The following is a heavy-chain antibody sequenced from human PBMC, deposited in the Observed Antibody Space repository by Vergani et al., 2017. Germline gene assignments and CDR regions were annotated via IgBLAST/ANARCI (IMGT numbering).Heavy chain of an antibody. CDR2: IYYSGST. D-gene: IGHD3-3*01. CDR3: ARVADYDFWSGYANFDY. CDR1: GGSISSYY. J-gene: IGHJ4*02. V-gene: IGHV4-59*12. Sequence: QVQLQESGPGLVKPSETLSLTCTVSGGSISSYYWSWIRQPPGKGLEWIGYIYYSGSTNYNPSLKSRVTISVDTSKNQFSLKLSSVTAADTAVYYCARVADYDFWSGYANFDYWGQGTLVTVSS.